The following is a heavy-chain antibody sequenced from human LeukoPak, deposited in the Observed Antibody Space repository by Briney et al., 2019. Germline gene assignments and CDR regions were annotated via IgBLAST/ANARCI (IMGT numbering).Heavy chain of an antibody. Sequence: GGSLVLSCAASGFTFRSYGMHWVRQAPGKGLGWVAVISYDGSNKYYADSAKGRFTISRDNSKNTLYLQMNSLRAEVTAVYYCAKAGNGDYPYYFDYWGQGTLVTVSS. J-gene: IGHJ4*02. CDR2: ISYDGSNK. V-gene: IGHV3-30*18. CDR3: AKAGNGDYPYYFDY. D-gene: IGHD4-17*01. CDR1: GFTFRSYG.